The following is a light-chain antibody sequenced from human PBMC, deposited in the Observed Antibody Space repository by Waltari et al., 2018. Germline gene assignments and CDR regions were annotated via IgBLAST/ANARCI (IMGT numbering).Light chain of an antibody. CDR3: QVWDDVTDSGV. CDR2: YDS. Sequence: YVLTQPPSVSVDPGQTARLTCGGDNIGSQSVNWYQQKPGQAPVLVMFYDSDRPSEIPERFSGSNSGNTATLTISWVEAGDEADYHCQVWDDVTDSGVFGGGTKLTVL. CDR1: NIGSQS. J-gene: IGLJ3*02. V-gene: IGLV3-21*04.